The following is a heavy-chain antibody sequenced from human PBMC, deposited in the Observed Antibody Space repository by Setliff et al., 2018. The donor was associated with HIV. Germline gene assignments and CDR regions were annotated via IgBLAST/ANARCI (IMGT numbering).Heavy chain of an antibody. J-gene: IGHJ6*02. D-gene: IGHD2-2*01. CDR3: ARGGVLGYCSSTSCPSYYYYGMDV. CDR1: GFTFSSYW. V-gene: IGHV3-7*01. CDR2: IKQDGSEK. Sequence: PGGSLRLSCAASGFTFSSYWMSWVRQAPGKGLEWVANIKQDGSEKYYVDSVKGRFTISRDNAKSSLYLQMNSLRAEDTAVYYCARGGVLGYCSSTSCPSYYYYGMDVWGQGTTVTVSS.